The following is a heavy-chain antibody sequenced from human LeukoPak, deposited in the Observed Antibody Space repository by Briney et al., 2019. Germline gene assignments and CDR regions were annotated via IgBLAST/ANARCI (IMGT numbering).Heavy chain of an antibody. CDR1: GFTISSHW. J-gene: IGHJ4*02. CDR3: ARGSGSYGLWDY. CDR2: IYSDT. Sequence: GGSLRLSCAASGFTISSHWMHWVRQAPGKGLVWVSRIYSDTYYADSVKSRFTISRDNAKNTLYLQMDSLRAEDTAVYYCARGSGSYGLWDYWGQGTLVTVSS. D-gene: IGHD1-26*01. V-gene: IGHV3-74*01.